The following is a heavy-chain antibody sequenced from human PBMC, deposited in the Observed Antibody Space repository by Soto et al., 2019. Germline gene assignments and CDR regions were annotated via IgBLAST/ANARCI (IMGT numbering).Heavy chain of an antibody. CDR3: ARDGGVYGDYAYGMDV. J-gene: IGHJ6*02. V-gene: IGHV4-31*03. CDR2: IYYSGST. D-gene: IGHD4-17*01. Sequence: QVQLQESGPGLVKPSQTLSLTCTVSGGSISSGGYYWSWIRQHPGKGLEWIGYIYYSGSTYYNPFLKSRVTISVDTSKNQFSLKLSSVTAADTAVYYCARDGGVYGDYAYGMDVWGQGTTVTVSS. CDR1: GGSISSGGYY.